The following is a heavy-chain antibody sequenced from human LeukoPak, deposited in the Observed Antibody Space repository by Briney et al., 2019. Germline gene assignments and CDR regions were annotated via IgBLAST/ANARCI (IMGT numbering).Heavy chain of an antibody. Sequence: PSETLSLTCAVYGGSFSGYYWSWIRQPPGKGLEWIGEINHSGSTNYNPSLKSRVTISVDTSKNQFSLKLSSVTAADTAVYYCTRRGNIVVVPAARGGFDPWGQGTLVTVSS. D-gene: IGHD2-2*01. J-gene: IGHJ5*02. V-gene: IGHV4-34*01. CDR1: GGSFSGYY. CDR2: INHSGST. CDR3: TRRGNIVVVPAARGGFDP.